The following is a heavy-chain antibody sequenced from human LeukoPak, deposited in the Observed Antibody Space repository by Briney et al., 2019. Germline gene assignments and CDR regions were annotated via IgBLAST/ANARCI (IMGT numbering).Heavy chain of an antibody. CDR2: IIPIFGTA. CDR3: ARGPYCSSTSCYRPTNAFDI. Sequence: SVKVSCKASGYTFTSYAISWVRQAPGQGLEWMGGIIPIFGTANYAQKFQGSVTITTDESTSTAYMELSSLRSEDTAVYYCARGPYCSSTSCYRPTNAFDIWGQGTMVTVSS. CDR1: GYTFTSYA. D-gene: IGHD2-2*01. V-gene: IGHV1-69*05. J-gene: IGHJ3*02.